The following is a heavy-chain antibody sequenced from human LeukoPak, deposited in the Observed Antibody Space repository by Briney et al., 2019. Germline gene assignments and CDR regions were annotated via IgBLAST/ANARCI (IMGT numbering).Heavy chain of an antibody. CDR1: GGSISSSSYY. CDR3: ARDGRFLGRTNWFDP. CDR2: IYYSGST. D-gene: IGHD3-3*01. Sequence: SETLSLTCTVSGGSISSSSYYWGWIRQPPGKGLEWIGSIYYSGSTYYNPSLKSRVTISVDTSKNQFSLKLSSVTAADTAVYYCARDGRFLGRTNWFDPWGQGTLVAVSS. V-gene: IGHV4-39*07. J-gene: IGHJ5*02.